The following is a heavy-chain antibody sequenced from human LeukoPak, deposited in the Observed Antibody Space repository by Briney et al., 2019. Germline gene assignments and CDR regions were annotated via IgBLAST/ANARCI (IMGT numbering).Heavy chain of an antibody. CDR1: GFTFSTYV. CDR2: ISEDGSKK. D-gene: IGHD6-6*01. J-gene: IGHJ5*02. CDR3: ARERIATTGTGWFDP. V-gene: IGHV3-30*04. Sequence: GRSLRLSSAASGFTFSTYVIHWVRQAPGKGLEWVAVISEDGSKKYYADSVKGRFTISRDNSKKTLYLQMNSLRTEDTAVYYCARERIATTGTGWFDPWGQGTLVTVSS.